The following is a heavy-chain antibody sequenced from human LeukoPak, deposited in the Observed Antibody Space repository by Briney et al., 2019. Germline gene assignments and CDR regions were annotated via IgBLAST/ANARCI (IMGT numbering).Heavy chain of an antibody. CDR1: GGTFSSYA. V-gene: IGHV1-69*05. CDR2: IIPIFGTA. D-gene: IGHD3-3*01. J-gene: IGHJ4*02. Sequence: SVKVSCKASGGTFSSYAISWVRQAPGQGLEWMGRIIPIFGTANYAQKFQGRVTITTDESTSTAYMELSSLRSEGTAVYYCAREIWSGYSYYFDYWGQGTLVTVSS. CDR3: AREIWSGYSYYFDY.